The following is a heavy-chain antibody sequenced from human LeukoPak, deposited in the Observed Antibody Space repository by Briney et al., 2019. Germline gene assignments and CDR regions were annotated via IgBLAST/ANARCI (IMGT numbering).Heavy chain of an antibody. Sequence: PVKVSCKASGGTFSSYAISWVRQAPGQGLEWMGGIIPIFGTANYAQKFQGRVTITADESTSTAYMGLSSLRSEDTAVYYCARAPDYGDYVGWFDPWGQGTLVTVSS. CDR1: GGTFSSYA. CDR3: ARAPDYGDYVGWFDP. J-gene: IGHJ5*02. D-gene: IGHD4-17*01. V-gene: IGHV1-69*01. CDR2: IIPIFGTA.